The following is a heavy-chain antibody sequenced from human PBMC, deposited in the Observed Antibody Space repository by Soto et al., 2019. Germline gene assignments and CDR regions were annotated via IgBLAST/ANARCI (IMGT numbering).Heavy chain of an antibody. CDR2: INSDGSST. D-gene: IGHD2-2*01. J-gene: IGHJ6*02. CDR3: ASAVDIVVVPPGEGMDV. CDR1: GFTFSSYW. V-gene: IGHV3-74*01. Sequence: LRLSCAASGFTFSSYWMHWVRQAPGKGLVWVSRINSDGSSTSYADSVKGRFTISRDNAKNTLYLQMNSLRAEDTAVYYCASAVDIVVVPPGEGMDVWGQGTTVTVSS.